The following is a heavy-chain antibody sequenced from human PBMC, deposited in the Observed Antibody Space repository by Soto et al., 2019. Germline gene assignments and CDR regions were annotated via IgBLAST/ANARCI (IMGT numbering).Heavy chain of an antibody. CDR2: IGSSGGNK. CDR3: AKLASDSINSLDS. J-gene: IGHJ4*02. Sequence: SWVRQAPGKGLEWVSSIGSSGGNKYYAAAVRGRFTISRDNARNTVDLQINTLRAEDTAVYFCAKLASDSINSLDSWGQGTLVTVSS. D-gene: IGHD4-4*01. V-gene: IGHV3-23*01.